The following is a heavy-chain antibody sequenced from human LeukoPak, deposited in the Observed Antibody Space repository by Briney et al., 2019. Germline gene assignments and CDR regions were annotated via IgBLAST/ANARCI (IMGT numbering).Heavy chain of an antibody. D-gene: IGHD3-22*01. V-gene: IGHV4-30-4*01. CDR2: IYYSGST. CDR3: VTYYFDSSGPKKNW. CDR1: GGSISSGDYY. J-gene: IGHJ4*02. Sequence: SETLSLTCTVSGGSISSGDYYWSWIRQPPGKGLEWIGYIYYSGSTYYNPSLKSRVTISVDTSKKQFSLKLSSVTAADTAVYYCVTYYFDSSGPKKNWWGQGTLVTVSS.